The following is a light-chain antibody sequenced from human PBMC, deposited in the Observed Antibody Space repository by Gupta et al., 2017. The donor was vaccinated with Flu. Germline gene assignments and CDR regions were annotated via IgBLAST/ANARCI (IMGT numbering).Light chain of an antibody. J-gene: IGKJ1*01. Sequence: PSTLSASLGARVTITCRASQNIDAWLAWYQQRPGKAPSLLIYKASTLKSGVPSSFSGSGSGTEFTLAISSLQPDDLATYYCQQDNNYPWTFGQGTKV. CDR2: KAS. V-gene: IGKV1-5*03. CDR1: QNIDAW. CDR3: QQDNNYPWT.